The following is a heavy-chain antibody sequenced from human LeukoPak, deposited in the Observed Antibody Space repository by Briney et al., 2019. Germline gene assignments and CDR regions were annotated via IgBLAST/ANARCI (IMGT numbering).Heavy chain of an antibody. CDR1: GYTFTSYA. V-gene: IGHV1-69*13. J-gene: IGHJ5*02. Sequence: SVKVSCKASGYTFTSYAMHWVRQAPGQGLEWMGGIIPIFGTANYAQKFQGRVTITADESTSTAYMELSSLRSEDTAVYYCARDCSGGSCYSNNWFDPWGQGTLVTVSS. D-gene: IGHD2-15*01. CDR3: ARDCSGGSCYSNNWFDP. CDR2: IIPIFGTA.